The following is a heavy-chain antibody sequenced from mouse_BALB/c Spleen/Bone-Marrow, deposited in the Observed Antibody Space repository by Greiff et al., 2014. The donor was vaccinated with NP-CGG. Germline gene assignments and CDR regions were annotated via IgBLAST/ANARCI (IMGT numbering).Heavy chain of an antibody. CDR3: TRMWAY. V-gene: IGHV1S127*01. J-gene: IGHJ3*01. CDR1: GNTFTSYW. CDR2: IDPSDSYT. Sequence: QVQLQQPGAELVKPGASVKMSCKASGNTFTSYWVHWVKQRPGQGLEWIGTIDPSDSYTSYNQKFKGKATLTVDTSSSTAYMQLSSLTSEDSAVYYCTRMWAYWGQGTLVTVAA.